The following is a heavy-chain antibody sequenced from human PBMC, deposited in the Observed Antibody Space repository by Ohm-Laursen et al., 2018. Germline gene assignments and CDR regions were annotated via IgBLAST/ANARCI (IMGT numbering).Heavy chain of an antibody. CDR2: ISAGSTYM. D-gene: IGHD1-26*01. CDR3: ARDTGATLSKDLDI. Sequence: GSLRLSCSAVGFNFETSVMNWVRQAQGTGLEWVSSISAGSTYMNYADAMKGRFTVSRDNPRNSLYLHLSSLRVDDTAMYYCARDTGATLSKDLDIWGQGTMVTVSS. CDR1: GFNFETSV. J-gene: IGHJ3*02. V-gene: IGHV3-21*01.